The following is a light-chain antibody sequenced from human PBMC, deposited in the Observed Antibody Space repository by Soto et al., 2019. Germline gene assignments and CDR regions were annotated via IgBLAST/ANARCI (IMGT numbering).Light chain of an antibody. CDR1: QSVRSN. CDR2: GAS. V-gene: IGKV3-15*01. CDR3: QQYNIWPRT. Sequence: EIVLTQSPGTLSLSPWERATLSCRASQSVRSNLAWYHQKPGQAPRLLIYGASTRATGIPARFSGSGSGTEFTLTISSLQSEDFAIYYCQQYNIWPRTFGQGTKVDIK. J-gene: IGKJ1*01.